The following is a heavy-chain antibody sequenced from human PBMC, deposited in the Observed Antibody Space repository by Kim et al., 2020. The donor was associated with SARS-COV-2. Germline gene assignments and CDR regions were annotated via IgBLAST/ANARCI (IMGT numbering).Heavy chain of an antibody. J-gene: IGHJ5*02. CDR1: GYTLTGLS. Sequence: ASVKVSCKVSGYTLTGLSMHWVRQAPGKGLEWMGGFDPEDGETMYAQKFQDRVTMTEDTSTDTAYMELSSLRSEDTAVYYCATRMFMVRGVIAETWGQGTLVTVSS. D-gene: IGHD3-10*01. V-gene: IGHV1-24*01. CDR3: ATRMFMVRGVIAET. CDR2: FDPEDGET.